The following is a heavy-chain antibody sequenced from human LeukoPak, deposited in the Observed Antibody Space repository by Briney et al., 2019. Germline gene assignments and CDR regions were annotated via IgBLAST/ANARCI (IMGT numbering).Heavy chain of an antibody. Sequence: SVKVSCKASGGTFSSYAISWVRQAPGQGLEWMGRIIPILGIANYAQKFQGRVTITADKSTSTAYMELSSLRSEDTAVYYCVSSDYGGNSNAFDIWGQGTMVTVSS. V-gene: IGHV1-69*04. CDR1: GGTFSSYA. J-gene: IGHJ3*02. CDR3: VSSDYGGNSNAFDI. D-gene: IGHD4-17*01. CDR2: IIPILGIA.